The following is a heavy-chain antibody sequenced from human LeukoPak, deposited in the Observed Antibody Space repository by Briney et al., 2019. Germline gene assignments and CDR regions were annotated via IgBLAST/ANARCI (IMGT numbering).Heavy chain of an antibody. V-gene: IGHV1-2*02. CDR2: ISPNNGGT. J-gene: IGHJ4*02. Sequence: GASVKVSCKASGYTFNDYYMHWVRQAPGQGLEWMGWISPNNGGTNYAQKFQGRVTMTRDTSITTVYMELKRLKSDDTAVYYCARGPQSSKVYCSGISCYIVYWGQGTLVTVSS. D-gene: IGHD2-2*02. CDR1: GYTFNDYY. CDR3: ARGPQSSKVYCSGISCYIVY.